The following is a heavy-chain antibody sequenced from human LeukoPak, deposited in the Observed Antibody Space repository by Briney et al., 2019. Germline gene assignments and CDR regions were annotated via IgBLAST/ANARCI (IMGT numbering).Heavy chain of an antibody. V-gene: IGHV3-15*01. D-gene: IGHD3-10*01. J-gene: IGHJ4*02. CDR1: GFTFSNAW. CDR3: TTGWMIRGVNH. CDR2: IKSKTEGGTT. Sequence: GGSLRLSCAASGFTFSNAWMSWVRQAPGKGLEWIGRIKSKTEGGTTDYAAPVRGSFTISREDSKNTLYLRMNSLKTEDTAVYYCTTGWMIRGVNHWGQGTLVTVSS.